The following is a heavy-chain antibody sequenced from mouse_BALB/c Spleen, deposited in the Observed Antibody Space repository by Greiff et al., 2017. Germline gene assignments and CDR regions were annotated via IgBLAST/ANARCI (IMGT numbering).Heavy chain of an antibody. CDR1: GFTFSDYY. CDR3: ARDEDVSSGFAY. J-gene: IGHJ3*01. V-gene: IGHV5-4*02. CDR2: ISDGGSYT. D-gene: IGHD1-1*01. Sequence: EVHLVESGGGLVKPGGSLKLSCAASGFTFSDYYMYWVRQTPEKRLEWVATISDGGSYTYYPDSVKGRFTISRDNAKNNLYLQMSSLKSEDTAMYYCARDEDVSSGFAYWGQGTLVTVSA.